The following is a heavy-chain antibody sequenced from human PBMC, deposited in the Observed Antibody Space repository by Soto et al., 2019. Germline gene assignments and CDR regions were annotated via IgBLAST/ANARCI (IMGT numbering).Heavy chain of an antibody. D-gene: IGHD3-3*01. J-gene: IGHJ6*02. Sequence: GASVKVSCKASGYTFTVYYLHWVRQAPGQGLEWMGWINPNNGGTNYAQKFQVRVSMTRDTSFNTAYMELSSLRSDDTAVYYCARTMSGVVGYGMDVWGQGTTVTVSS. CDR3: ARTMSGVVGYGMDV. V-gene: IGHV1-2*02. CDR1: GYTFTVYY. CDR2: INPNNGGT.